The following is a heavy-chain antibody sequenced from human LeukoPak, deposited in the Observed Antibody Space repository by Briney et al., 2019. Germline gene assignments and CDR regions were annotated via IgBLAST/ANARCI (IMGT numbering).Heavy chain of an antibody. D-gene: IGHD6-19*01. CDR3: VQSSGWSLFDY. V-gene: IGHV4-31*03. CDR1: GSSISSGAYY. CDR2: IGYTGDT. J-gene: IGHJ4*02. Sequence: SETLSLTCTVSGSSISSGAYYWSWVRQLPEKGLDWIGYIGYTGDTYYNPSLRSRATISKDTSKTQFSLTLNSLTAADTAVYYCVQSSGWSLFDYWGQGTLVTVSS.